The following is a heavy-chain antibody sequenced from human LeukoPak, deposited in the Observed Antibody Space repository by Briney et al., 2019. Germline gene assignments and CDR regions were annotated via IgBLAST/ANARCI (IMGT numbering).Heavy chain of an antibody. D-gene: IGHD3-22*01. V-gene: IGHV3-48*01. CDR1: GITFSSYS. CDR3: AKDSPLGYYYDSSGYGY. CDR2: ISSFSGTI. J-gene: IGHJ4*02. Sequence: GGSLRLSCVASGITFSSYSMNWVRQAPGKGLEWVSYISSFSGTINYADSVKGRFTISRDNAKNSLYLQMNSLRAEDTAVYYCAKDSPLGYYYDSSGYGYWGQGTLVTVSS.